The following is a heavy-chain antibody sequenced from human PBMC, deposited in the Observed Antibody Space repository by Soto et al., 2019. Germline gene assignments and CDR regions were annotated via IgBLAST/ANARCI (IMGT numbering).Heavy chain of an antibody. D-gene: IGHD1-26*01. CDR2: ISGDGNDK. CDR1: GFFFRNFG. CDR3: VQGASTAHQPLDS. V-gene: IGHV3-30*03. J-gene: IGHJ4*02. Sequence: QVQLVESGGGVVQPGRSLRLSCAASGFFFRNFGMHWVRRVPGKGLEWVAAISGDGNDKYYPDSMKGRFTISRDNFNNTLYLQLNSLRPEDTAVYHCVQGASTAHQPLDSWGQGVLVTVSS.